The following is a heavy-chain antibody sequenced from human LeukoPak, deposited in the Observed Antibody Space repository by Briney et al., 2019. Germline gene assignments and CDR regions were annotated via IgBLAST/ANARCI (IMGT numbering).Heavy chain of an antibody. J-gene: IGHJ3*02. CDR2: ISSSSSYI. Sequence: PGGSLRLSCAASGFTFSSYSMNWVRQAPGKGLEWASSISSSSSYIYYADSVKGRFTISRDNAKNSLYLQMNSLRAEDTAVYYCARVAGHEAFDIWGQGTMVTISS. D-gene: IGHD2-15*01. CDR3: ARVAGHEAFDI. CDR1: GFTFSSYS. V-gene: IGHV3-21*01.